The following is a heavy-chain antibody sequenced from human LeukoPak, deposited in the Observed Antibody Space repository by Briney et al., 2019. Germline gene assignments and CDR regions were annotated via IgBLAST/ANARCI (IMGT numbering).Heavy chain of an antibody. CDR2: IYYSGST. Sequence: KPSETLSLTCTVSGGSISSYYWSWIRQPPGKGLEWIGYIYYSGSTNYNPSLKSRVTISVDTSKNQFSLKLSSVTAADTAVYYCARFINWNDDGRFDYWGQGTLVTVSS. V-gene: IGHV4-59*01. J-gene: IGHJ4*02. D-gene: IGHD1-1*01. CDR3: ARFINWNDDGRFDY. CDR1: GGSISSYY.